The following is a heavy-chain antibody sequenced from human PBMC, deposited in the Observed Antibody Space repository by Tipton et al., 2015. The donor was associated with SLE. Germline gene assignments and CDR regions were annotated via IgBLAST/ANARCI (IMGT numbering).Heavy chain of an antibody. CDR3: ARDRRWLPDY. D-gene: IGHD6-19*01. CDR2: ISVNGNNK. Sequence: SLRLSCAASGFTFSSEGMHWVRQAPGKGLEWLASISVNGNNKFYADSVKGRFTVSRDNSKNTLYVQMNNLRPEDTAVYYCARDRRWLPDYWGQGTLVTVSS. J-gene: IGHJ4*02. CDR1: GFTFSSEG. V-gene: IGHV3-30*03.